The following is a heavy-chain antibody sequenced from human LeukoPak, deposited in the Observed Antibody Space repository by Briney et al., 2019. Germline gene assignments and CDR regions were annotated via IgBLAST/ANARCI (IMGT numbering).Heavy chain of an antibody. J-gene: IGHJ4*02. V-gene: IGHV3-64*01. CDR2: ISSNGGST. D-gene: IGHD1-26*01. CDR3: ATSYSGSYFVFDY. Sequence: GGSLRLSCAASGFTFSSYAMHWVRQAPGKGLEYVSAISSNGGSTYYANSVKGRFTISRDNSKNTLYLQMGSLRAEDMAVYYCATSYSGSYFVFDYWGQGTLVTVSS. CDR1: GFTFSSYA.